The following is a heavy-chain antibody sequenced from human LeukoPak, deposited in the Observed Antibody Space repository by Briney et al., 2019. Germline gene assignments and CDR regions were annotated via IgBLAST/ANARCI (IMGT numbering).Heavy chain of an antibody. V-gene: IGHV3-66*02. D-gene: IGHD6-13*01. Sequence: GGSLRLSCAASGITVSTNYMSWVRQAPGKGLEWVSIIYSGGATFYADSVKGRFTISRDNSKNTLYLQMNSLKAEDTAVYYCARDKLGSSWYGGDYWGQGTLVTVSS. CDR3: ARDKLGSSWYGGDY. J-gene: IGHJ4*02. CDR1: GITVSTNY. CDR2: IYSGGAT.